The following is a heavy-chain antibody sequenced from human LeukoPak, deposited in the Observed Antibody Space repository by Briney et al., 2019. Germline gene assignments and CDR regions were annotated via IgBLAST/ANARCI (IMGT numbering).Heavy chain of an antibody. V-gene: IGHV3-30*02. CDR2: IRYDGSNK. J-gene: IGHJ4*02. CDR1: GFTFSSYG. D-gene: IGHD3-3*01. CDR3: AKDRHILFGVFDY. Sequence: GGSLRLSCGASGFTFSSYGMHWVRQAPGKGREGVAFIRYDGSNKYYADSVKGRFTISRDNSKNTLYLQMNSLRAEDTAVYYCAKDRHILFGVFDYWGQGTLVTVSS.